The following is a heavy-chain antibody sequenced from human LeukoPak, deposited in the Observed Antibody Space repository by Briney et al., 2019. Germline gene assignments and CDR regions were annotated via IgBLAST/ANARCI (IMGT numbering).Heavy chain of an antibody. V-gene: IGHV4-34*01. D-gene: IGHD6-6*01. J-gene: IGHJ4*02. CDR1: GGSFSGYY. CDR3: ARTGRQLFDLYYFDY. Sequence: SETLSLTCAVCGGSFSGYYWSWIRQPPGKGLEWIGEINHSGSTNYNPSLKSRVTISVDTSKNQFSLKLSSVTAADTAVYYCARTGRQLFDLYYFDYWGQGTLVTVSS. CDR2: INHSGST.